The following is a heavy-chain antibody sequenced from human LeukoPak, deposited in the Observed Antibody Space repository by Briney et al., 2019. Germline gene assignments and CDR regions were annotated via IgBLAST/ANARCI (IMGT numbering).Heavy chain of an antibody. Sequence: ASVKVSCKASGFTFTSSAMQWVRQARGQRLEWIGWIVVGSGNTNYAQKFQERVTITRDMSTSTAYMELSSLRSEDTAVYYCAATGGILGTDDAFDIWGQGTMVTVSS. J-gene: IGHJ3*02. CDR3: AATGGILGTDDAFDI. CDR2: IVVGSGNT. D-gene: IGHD1-14*01. V-gene: IGHV1-58*02. CDR1: GFTFTSSA.